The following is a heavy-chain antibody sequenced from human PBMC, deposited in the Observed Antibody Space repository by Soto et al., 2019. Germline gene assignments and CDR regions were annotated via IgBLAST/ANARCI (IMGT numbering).Heavy chain of an antibody. Sequence: QVQLVQSGAEVKKPGASVKVSCKASGYTFTNFGISWVRQAPGQGLEWMGWISAYNGNTNYAQKFQGRVTMTTDTSMTTAYMEVRSLRFDDTAVYYGARGGTPIDYWGQGTLVTVSS. CDR2: ISAYNGNT. V-gene: IGHV1-18*01. J-gene: IGHJ4*02. CDR3: ARGGTPIDY. D-gene: IGHD3-16*01. CDR1: GYTFTNFG.